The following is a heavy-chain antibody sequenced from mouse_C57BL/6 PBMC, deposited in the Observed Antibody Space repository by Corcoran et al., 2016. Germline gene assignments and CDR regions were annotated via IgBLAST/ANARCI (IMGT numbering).Heavy chain of an antibody. CDR3: ARSVYYGHYFDY. CDR1: GYTFTDYY. J-gene: IGHJ2*01. V-gene: IGHV1-26*01. D-gene: IGHD2-1*01. Sequence: EVQLQQSGPELVKPGASVKISCKASGYTFTDYYMNWVKQSHGKSLEWIGDINPNNGGTSYNQKFKGKATLTVDKSSSTAYMELPSLTSEDSAVYYCARSVYYGHYFDYWGQGTTLTVSS. CDR2: INPNNGGT.